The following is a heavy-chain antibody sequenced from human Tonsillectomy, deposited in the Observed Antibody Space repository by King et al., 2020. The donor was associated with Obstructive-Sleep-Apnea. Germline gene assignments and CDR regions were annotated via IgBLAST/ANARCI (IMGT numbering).Heavy chain of an antibody. J-gene: IGHJ5*02. CDR1: SDSISSCNYY. D-gene: IGHD3-22*01. CDR3: ARLYYYDNSGLNWFDP. V-gene: IGHV4-31*03. CDR2: IFYSGST. Sequence: QLQESGPGLVKPSQTLFLTCTVSSDSISSCNYYWSWIRQHPGKGLEWIGYIFYSGSTYYNPSLKSRVTISIDMSKNQFSLRLSSVTAADTAVYYCARLYYYDNSGLNWFDPWGQGTLVTVSS.